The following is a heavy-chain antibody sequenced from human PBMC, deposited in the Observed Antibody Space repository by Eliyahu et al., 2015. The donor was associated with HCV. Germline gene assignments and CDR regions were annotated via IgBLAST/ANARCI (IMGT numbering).Heavy chain of an antibody. J-gene: IGHJ4*02. CDR1: GGPVSSDTYY. V-gene: IGHV4-31*03. D-gene: IGHD2-21*02. CDR3: ATVTSHKFDY. Sequence: QVQLQESGPGLVKPSQTLSLTXTVSGGPVSSDTYYWSWVRQHPGKGLEWIGFIFYSGNTYYNPSLKSRVTISLDTSKNQFSLEVNSVTAADTAVYYCATVTSHKFDYWGQGTLVTVSS. CDR2: IFYSGNT.